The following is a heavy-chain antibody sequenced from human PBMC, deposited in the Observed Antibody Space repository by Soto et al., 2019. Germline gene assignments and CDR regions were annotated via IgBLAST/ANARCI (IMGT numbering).Heavy chain of an antibody. J-gene: IGHJ6*02. CDR1: GGTFSSYT. CDR3: ARAAAGLYYYYYGMDV. D-gene: IGHD6-13*01. V-gene: IGHV1-69*02. Sequence: ASVKVSCKASGGTFSSYTISWVRQAPGQGLEWMGRIIPILGIANYAQKFQGRVTITADKSTSTAYMELSSLRSEDTAVYYCARAAAGLYYYYYGMDVWGQGTTVTGSS. CDR2: IIPILGIA.